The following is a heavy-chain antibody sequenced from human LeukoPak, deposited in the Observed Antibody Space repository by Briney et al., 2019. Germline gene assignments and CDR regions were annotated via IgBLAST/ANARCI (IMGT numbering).Heavy chain of an antibody. J-gene: IGHJ4*02. CDR3: ARSLEWVVTGPFDY. CDR2: ISSSSSYI. CDR1: GFTFSSYW. D-gene: IGHD4-23*01. Sequence: GGSLRLSCAASGFTFSSYWMHWVRQAPGKGLEWVSSISSSSSYIYYADSVKGRFTISRDNAKNSLYLQMNSLRAEDTAVYYCARSLEWVVTGPFDYWGQGTLVTVSS. V-gene: IGHV3-21*01.